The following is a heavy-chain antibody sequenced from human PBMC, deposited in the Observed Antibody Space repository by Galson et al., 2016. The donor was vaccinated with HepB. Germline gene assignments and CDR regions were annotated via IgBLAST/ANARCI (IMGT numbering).Heavy chain of an antibody. D-gene: IGHD3-10*01. CDR3: ARDRDNYGSGSDY. J-gene: IGHJ4*02. CDR2: ITTYSGDT. V-gene: IGHV1-18*01. CDR1: GYSFTSHS. Sequence: SVKVSCKASGYSFTSHSISWVRQAPGQGLEWMGYITTYSGDTYYAPNLQGRVTMTTDTSTRTAYMELRGLRSDDTAVYYCARDRDNYGSGSDYWGQGTLGTVSS.